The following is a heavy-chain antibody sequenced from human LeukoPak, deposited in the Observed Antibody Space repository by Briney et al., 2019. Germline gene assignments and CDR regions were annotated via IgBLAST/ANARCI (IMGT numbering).Heavy chain of an antibody. V-gene: IGHV3-23*01. J-gene: IGHJ6*02. CDR2: ISGSGGST. Sequence: GGSLRLSCAASRFTFSSYAMSWVRQVPGKGLEWVSGISGSGGSTYYADSVKGRFTISRDNSRNTLYLQMNSLRAEDTAVYYCARHTAGYGMDVWAKGPRSPSP. CDR3: ARHTAGYGMDV. CDR1: RFTFSSYA. D-gene: IGHD4-17*01.